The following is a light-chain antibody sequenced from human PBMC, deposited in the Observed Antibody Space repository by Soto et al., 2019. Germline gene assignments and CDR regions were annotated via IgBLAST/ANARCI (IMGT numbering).Light chain of an antibody. CDR2: GAS. V-gene: IGKV3-20*01. J-gene: IGKJ1*01. CDR1: QSVSNSY. Sequence: ETVLTQSPGTLSLSPGERATLSCRASQSVSNSYLAWYQQKPGQAPRLLIYGASTRATGIPDRYSGGGSGTGFTRTINRLEPEDFAVYYWQQYVRSPPSWTFGQGTKVEI. CDR3: QQYVRSPPSWT.